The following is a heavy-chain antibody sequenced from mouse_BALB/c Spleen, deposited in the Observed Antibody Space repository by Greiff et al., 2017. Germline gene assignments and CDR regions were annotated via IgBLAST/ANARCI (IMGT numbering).Heavy chain of an antibody. V-gene: IGHV2-2*02. CDR1: GFSLTSYG. D-gene: IGHD2-2*01. J-gene: IGHJ3*01. CDR3: ARKGGTYGYDGAWFAY. CDR2: IWSGGST. Sequence: VMLVESGPGLVQPSQSLSITCTVSGFSLTSYGVHWVRQSPGKGLEWLGVIWSGGSTDYNAAFISRLSISKDNSKSQVFFKMNSLQANDTAIYYCARKGGTYGYDGAWFAYWGQGTLVTVSA.